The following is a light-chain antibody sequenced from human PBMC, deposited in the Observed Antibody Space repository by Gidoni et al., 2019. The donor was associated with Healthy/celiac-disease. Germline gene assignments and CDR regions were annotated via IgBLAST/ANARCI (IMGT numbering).Light chain of an antibody. J-gene: IGKJ1*01. V-gene: IGKV3-15*01. CDR2: GAS. Sequence: ILLTQSPATLSVSPGERATLSCRASQSVSSSLAWYQQKPGQAPRLLIYGASTRATGIPARFIGSGSGTEFTLTISSLQSEDFAVYYCQQYNNWPPWTFGQGTKVEIK. CDR3: QQYNNWPPWT. CDR1: QSVSSS.